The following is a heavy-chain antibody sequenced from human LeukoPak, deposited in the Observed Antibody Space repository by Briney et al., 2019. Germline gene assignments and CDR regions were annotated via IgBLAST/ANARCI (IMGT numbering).Heavy chain of an antibody. CDR1: GFTFSNYA. J-gene: IGHJ5*02. V-gene: IGHV3-30-3*01. CDR3: ARSTTETSWIDP. Sequence: GGSLRLSCAASGFTFSNYAMHWVRQAPGKGLEWVAVMLYDGNDKYYADSVKGRFTTSRDNSKNTVYLQMNSLRAEDTAVYYCARSTTETSWIDPWGQGTLVTVSS. CDR2: MLYDGNDK. D-gene: IGHD4-17*01.